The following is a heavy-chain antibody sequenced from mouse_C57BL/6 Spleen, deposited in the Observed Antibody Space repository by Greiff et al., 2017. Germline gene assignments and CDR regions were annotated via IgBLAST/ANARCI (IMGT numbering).Heavy chain of an antibody. Sequence: DVHLVESGGGLVQPGGSLSLSCAASGFTFTDYYMSWVRQPPGKALEWLGFIRNKANGYTTEYSASVKGRFTISRDNSQSILYLQMNALRAEDSATYYCARYKLGFDYWGQGTTLTVSS. CDR2: IRNKANGYTT. J-gene: IGHJ2*01. CDR3: ARYKLGFDY. CDR1: GFTFTDYY. D-gene: IGHD4-1*01. V-gene: IGHV7-3*01.